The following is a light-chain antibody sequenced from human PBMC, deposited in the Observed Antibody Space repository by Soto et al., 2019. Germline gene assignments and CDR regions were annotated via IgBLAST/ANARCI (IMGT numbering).Light chain of an antibody. CDR1: QSISNY. CDR2: GAS. Sequence: DIQMTQSPSSLSASVGDRVTITCRTSQSISNYLNWCQQKPGKAPNLLIYGASSLHSGVPSRFSGSGSGTDFTFTISSLQPENFATYFCQQSYSRPPTFGQGTKVDIK. CDR3: QQSYSRPPT. J-gene: IGKJ1*01. V-gene: IGKV1-39*01.